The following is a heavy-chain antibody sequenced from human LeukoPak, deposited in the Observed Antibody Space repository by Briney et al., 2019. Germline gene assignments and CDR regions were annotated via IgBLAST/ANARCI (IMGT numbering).Heavy chain of an antibody. J-gene: IGHJ4*02. D-gene: IGHD3-22*01. CDR1: GFTFSSYW. Sequence: GGSLRLSCAASGFTFSSYWMHWVRQAPGKGLVWVSRINSDGSSTTYADSVKDRFTISRDNAKNTLYLQMNSLRAEDTAMYYCVRQYSYDSSGYYPWDYWGQGTLVTVSS. V-gene: IGHV3-74*01. CDR3: VRQYSYDSSGYYPWDY. CDR2: INSDGSST.